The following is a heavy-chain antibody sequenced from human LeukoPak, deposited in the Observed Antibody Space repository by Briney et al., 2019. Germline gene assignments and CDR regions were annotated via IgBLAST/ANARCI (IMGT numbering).Heavy chain of an antibody. CDR3: AKDQDDYVWGSYRPPRGAFDI. CDR2: ISGSGGST. Sequence: GGSLRLSCAASGFTFSDYTMGWVRQAPGKGLEWVSAISGSGGSTYYADSVKGRFTISRDNSKNTLYLQMNSLRAEDTAVYYCAKDQDDYVWGSYRPPRGAFDIWGQGTMVTVSS. CDR1: GFTFSDYT. J-gene: IGHJ3*02. V-gene: IGHV3-23*01. D-gene: IGHD3-16*02.